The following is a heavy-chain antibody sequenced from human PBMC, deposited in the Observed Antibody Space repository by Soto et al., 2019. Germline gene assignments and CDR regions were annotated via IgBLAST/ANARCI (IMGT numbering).Heavy chain of an antibody. V-gene: IGHV3-23*01. Sequence: GGALRLSCAASGFTFSSDAMSWVRQARGKGLEWVSGITGSGRGTYYADSVKGRFTISRDNSKNTVFLQMNSLRAEDTALYYCAKNGLDNSPSAIDSWGPGTLVTVS. J-gene: IGHJ4*02. CDR3: AKNGLDNSPSAIDS. CDR1: GFTFSSDA. D-gene: IGHD2-8*01. CDR2: ITGSGRGT.